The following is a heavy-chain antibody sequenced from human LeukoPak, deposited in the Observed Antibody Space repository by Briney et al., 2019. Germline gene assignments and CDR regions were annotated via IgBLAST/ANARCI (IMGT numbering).Heavy chain of an antibody. CDR3: AKDLDYGGPTSSGFDM. D-gene: IGHD4-17*01. V-gene: IGHV3-23*01. CDR2: ISGSDSST. Sequence: GGSLRLSCAASGFTFSSYAMSWVRQAPGRGLEWVSVISGSDSSTYYADSVKGRFTISRDNSKNTLYLQMNSLRAEDTALYYCAKDLDYGGPTSSGFDMWGQGTMVTVSS. J-gene: IGHJ3*02. CDR1: GFTFSSYA.